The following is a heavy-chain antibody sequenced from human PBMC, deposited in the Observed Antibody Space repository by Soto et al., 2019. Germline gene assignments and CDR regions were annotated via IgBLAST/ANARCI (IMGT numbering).Heavy chain of an antibody. CDR1: GFTFSSYA. Sequence: ESGGGVVQPGRSLRLSCAASGFTFSSYAMHWVRQAPGKGLEWVAVISYDGSNKYYADSVKGRFTISRDNSKNTLYLQMNSLRAEDTAVYYCARDPLSSSWSYFDYWGQGTLVTVSS. V-gene: IGHV3-30-3*01. D-gene: IGHD6-13*01. CDR2: ISYDGSNK. CDR3: ARDPLSSSWSYFDY. J-gene: IGHJ4*02.